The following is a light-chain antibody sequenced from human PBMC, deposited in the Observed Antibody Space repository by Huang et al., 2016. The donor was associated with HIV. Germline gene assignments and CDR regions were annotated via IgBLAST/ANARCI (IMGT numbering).Light chain of an antibody. J-gene: IGKJ1*01. CDR3: QQRSNGWT. V-gene: IGKV3-11*01. CDR2: DAS. Sequence: EVVLTQSPATLSLSPGERATLSCTANQSVRSFLAWYQQKPGQAPRLRIYDASNRATAIPSSCSGSGSGTDFTLTISSLEPEDSAVYYCQQRSNGWTFGQGTKVEIK. CDR1: QSVRSF.